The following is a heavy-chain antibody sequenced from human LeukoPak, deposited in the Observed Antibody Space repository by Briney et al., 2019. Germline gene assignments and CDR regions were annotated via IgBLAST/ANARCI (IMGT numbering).Heavy chain of an antibody. CDR1: GGSISSGTYY. CDR2: IYYSGST. J-gene: IGHJ4*02. D-gene: IGHD1-26*01. CDR3: ARNASDSGTSYFDY. Sequence: PSETLSLTCTVSGGSISSGTYYWGWIRQPPGKGLEWIGSIYYSGSTSYNPSLKSRVTISVDTSKNQFSLKLDSVTAADTAVYYCARNASDSGTSYFDYWGREPWSPSPQ. V-gene: IGHV4-39*01.